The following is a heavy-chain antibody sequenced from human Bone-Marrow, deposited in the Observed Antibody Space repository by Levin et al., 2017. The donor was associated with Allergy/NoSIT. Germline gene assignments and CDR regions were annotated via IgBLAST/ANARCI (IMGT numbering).Heavy chain of an antibody. V-gene: IGHV3-30*18. J-gene: IGHJ6*02. CDR1: GFTFSSYG. Sequence: GGSLRLSCAASGFTFSSYGMHWVRQAPGKGLEWVAVISYDGSNKYYADSVKGRFTISRDNSKNTLYLQMNSLRAEDTAVYYCANRGRMTTQSYGMDVWGQGTTVTVSS. D-gene: IGHD3-16*01. CDR2: ISYDGSNK. CDR3: ANRGRMTTQSYGMDV.